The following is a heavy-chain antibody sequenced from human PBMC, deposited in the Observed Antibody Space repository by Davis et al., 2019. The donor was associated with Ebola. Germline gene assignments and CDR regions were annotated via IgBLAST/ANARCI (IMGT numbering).Heavy chain of an antibody. Sequence: GESLKISCAASGFTFSGSAMHWVRQASGKGLEWVSVIYSGGSTFYADSVKGRFTISRDKSKNTLYLQMNSLRVEDTAVYYCARSSWENYHYYGMDVWGQGTTVTVSS. J-gene: IGHJ6*02. CDR2: IYSGGST. CDR3: ARSSWENYHYYGMDV. V-gene: IGHV3-66*01. D-gene: IGHD1-26*01. CDR1: GFTFSGSA.